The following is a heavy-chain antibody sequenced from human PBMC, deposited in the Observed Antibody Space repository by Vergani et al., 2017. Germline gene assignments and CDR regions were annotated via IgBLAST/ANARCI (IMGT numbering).Heavy chain of an antibody. Sequence: QLQLQESGPGLVKPSETLSLICTVSGGPINPSCSFWGWIRQSPGKGLEWIGSINYVGRTYYIPSLQSRATVFVDTSKNQFSLNPTSVTAADTAVYYCARGRGDNWYSDLWGRGTLVTVSS. D-gene: IGHD3-10*01. CDR3: ARGRGDNWYSDL. CDR1: GGPINPSCSF. CDR2: INYVGRT. J-gene: IGHJ2*01. V-gene: IGHV4-39*01.